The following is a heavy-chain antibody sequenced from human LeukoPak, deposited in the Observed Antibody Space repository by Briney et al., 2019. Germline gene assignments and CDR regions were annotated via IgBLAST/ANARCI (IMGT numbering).Heavy chain of an antibody. D-gene: IGHD3-16*01. CDR3: ARHYGP. CDR2: ISYDGSNK. J-gene: IGHJ5*02. CDR1: GFTFSNYA. V-gene: IGHV3-30-3*01. Sequence: GGSLRLSCAASGFTFSNYAMHWVRQAPGKGLEWVAVISYDGSNKYYADSVKGRFTISGDNSKNTLYLQMNSLRAEDTAVYYCARHYGPWGQGTLVTVSS.